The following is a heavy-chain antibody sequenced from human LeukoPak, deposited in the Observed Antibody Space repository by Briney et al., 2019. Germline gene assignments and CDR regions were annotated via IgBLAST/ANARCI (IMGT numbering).Heavy chain of an antibody. CDR3: ARLDVRSAAGTSDYYYYGMDV. J-gene: IGHJ6*02. CDR2: IWYDGSNK. D-gene: IGHD6-13*01. CDR1: GFTFSSYG. Sequence: GGSLRLSCAASGFTFSSYGMHWVRQAPGKGLEWVAVIWYDGSNKYYADSVKGRFTISRDNSKNTLYLQMNSLRAEDTAVYYCARLDVRSAAGTSDYYYYGMDVWGQGTTVTVSS. V-gene: IGHV3-33*01.